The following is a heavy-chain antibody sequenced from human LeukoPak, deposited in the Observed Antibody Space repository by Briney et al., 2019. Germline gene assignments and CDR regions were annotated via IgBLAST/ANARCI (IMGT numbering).Heavy chain of an antibody. J-gene: IGHJ6*03. Sequence: HSGGSLRLACAASGFTFSSYSMNWVRQAPGKGLEWVSYISNSSSTIYYADSVKGRFTISRDNAKNSLYLQMNSLRAEDTAVYYCARVFGYGDYPFYYYYYMDVWGKGTTVTISS. CDR1: GFTFSSYS. CDR3: ARVFGYGDYPFYYYYYMDV. CDR2: ISNSSSTI. V-gene: IGHV3-48*01. D-gene: IGHD4-17*01.